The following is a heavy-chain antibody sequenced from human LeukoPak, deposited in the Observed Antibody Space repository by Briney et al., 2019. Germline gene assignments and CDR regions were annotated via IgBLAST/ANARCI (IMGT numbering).Heavy chain of an antibody. CDR2: IKQDGSEK. D-gene: IGHD2-2*01. V-gene: IGHV3-7*03. CDR1: GFTFSSYW. J-gene: IGHJ5*02. Sequence: PGGSLRLSCAASGFTFSSYWMSWVRRAPGKGLEWVANIKQDGSEKYYVDSVKGRFTISRDNAKNSLYLQMNSLRAEDTAVYYCARLRGYCGSTSCYAWVTNWFDPWGQGTLVTVSS. CDR3: ARLRGYCGSTSCYAWVTNWFDP.